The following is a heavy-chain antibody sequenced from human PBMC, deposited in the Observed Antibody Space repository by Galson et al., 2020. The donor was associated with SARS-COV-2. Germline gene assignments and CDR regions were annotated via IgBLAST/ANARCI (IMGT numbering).Heavy chain of an antibody. D-gene: IGHD3-22*01. V-gene: IGHV2-5*02. CDR3: AHVLSCAGCGYWGFDP. CDR2: IYWDDDE. CDR1: GFSLSSSGVG. Sequence: SGPTLVKPTQTLTLTCPFSGFSLSSSGVGVGWLRQPPGKALEWLALIYWDDDEHYSPSLKSRLTITKATSKNQVVLTMTNMDPVDTGTYYCAHVLSCAGCGYWGFDPWGQGTRVIVSS. J-gene: IGHJ5*02.